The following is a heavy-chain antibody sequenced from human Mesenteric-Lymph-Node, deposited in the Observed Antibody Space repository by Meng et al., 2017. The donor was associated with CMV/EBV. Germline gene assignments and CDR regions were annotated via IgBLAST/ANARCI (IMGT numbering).Heavy chain of an antibody. CDR3: TRGYSGLAVYAFDI. D-gene: IGHD1-26*01. J-gene: IGHJ3*02. CDR1: GFTFSDHY. V-gene: IGHV3-72*01. Sequence: GESLKISCAASGFTFSDHYIDWVRQAPGKGLEWVGRTGNKADSYTTEYAASVKGRFTTSRDDSKNSLYLQMNSLKTEDTAIYYCTRGYSGLAVYAFDIWGQGTMVTVSS. CDR2: TGNKADSYTT.